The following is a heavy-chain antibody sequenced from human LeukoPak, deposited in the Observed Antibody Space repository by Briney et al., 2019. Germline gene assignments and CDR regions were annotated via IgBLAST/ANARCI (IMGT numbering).Heavy chain of an antibody. Sequence: PGGSLRLSCAASGFTFSSYWMHWVRQAPGKGLVWVSRINSDGSSTSYADSVKGRFTISRDNSKNTLYLQMNSLRAEDTAVYYCAKDRERGSSWARGYFDYWGQGTLVTVSS. CDR1: GFTFSSYW. D-gene: IGHD6-13*01. V-gene: IGHV3-74*01. CDR3: AKDRERGSSWARGYFDY. CDR2: INSDGSST. J-gene: IGHJ4*02.